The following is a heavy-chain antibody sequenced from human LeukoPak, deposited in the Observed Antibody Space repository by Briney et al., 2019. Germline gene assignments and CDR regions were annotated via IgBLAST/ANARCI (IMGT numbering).Heavy chain of an antibody. CDR1: GYTFTNYD. J-gene: IGHJ4*02. CDR3: ARPRGSDWEPFDY. V-gene: IGHV1-8*01. CDR2: MNPKNENT. Sequence: ASVKVSCKASGYTFTNYDIHWVRQATGQGPEWMGWMNPKNENTAYAQKYQDRVTMTGSTSISTAYMDLSSLTSEDTAVYYCARPRGSDWEPFDYGGQGTLVTVSS. D-gene: IGHD6-19*01.